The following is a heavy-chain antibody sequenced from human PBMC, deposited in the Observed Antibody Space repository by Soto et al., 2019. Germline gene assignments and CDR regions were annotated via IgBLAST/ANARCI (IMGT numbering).Heavy chain of an antibody. Sequence: QVQLVQSGAEVKKPGSSVKVSCKASGGTFSSYAISWVRQAPGQGLEWMGGIIPIFGTANYAQKFQGRVTITADESTSTAYRELSSLRSEDTALYYCARRELEPRAPFDYWGQGTLVTVSS. D-gene: IGHD1-1*01. CDR2: IIPIFGTA. V-gene: IGHV1-69*12. CDR1: GGTFSSYA. J-gene: IGHJ4*02. CDR3: ARRELEPRAPFDY.